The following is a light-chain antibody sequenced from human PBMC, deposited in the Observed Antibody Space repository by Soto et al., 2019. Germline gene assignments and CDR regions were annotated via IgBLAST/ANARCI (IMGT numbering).Light chain of an antibody. V-gene: IGKV3-15*01. J-gene: IGKJ5*01. Sequence: DIVMTQSPGTLSVSPGERATPSCRASQSVGNNLAWYQQKPGQAPRLLIHGASTRATGIPARFSGSGSGTDFTLTISSLEPEDFAVYYCHQRQYWPPITFGQGTRLEIK. CDR3: HQRQYWPPIT. CDR2: GAS. CDR1: QSVGNN.